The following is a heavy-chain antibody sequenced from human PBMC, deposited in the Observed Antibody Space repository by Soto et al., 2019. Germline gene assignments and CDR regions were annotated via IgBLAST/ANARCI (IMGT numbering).Heavy chain of an antibody. J-gene: IGHJ6*02. CDR2: IRSKAYGGTT. V-gene: IGHV3-49*04. CDR1: GFTFGDYA. Sequence: GGSLRLSCTASGFTFGDYAMSWVRQAPGKGLEWVGFIRSKAYGGTTEYAASVKGRFTISRDDSKSIAYLQMNSLKTEDTAVYYCTRDTLPTGDNYYYYGMDVWGQGTTVTVSS. CDR3: TRDTLPTGDNYYYYGMDV. D-gene: IGHD7-27*01.